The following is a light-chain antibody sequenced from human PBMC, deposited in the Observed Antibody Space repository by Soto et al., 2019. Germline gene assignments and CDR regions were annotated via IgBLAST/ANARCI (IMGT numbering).Light chain of an antibody. CDR1: QSISNN. CDR3: QQYNNWPYT. J-gene: IGKJ2*01. Sequence: EVVMTQSPDTLSVSPGESATLSCRARQSISNNLAWYQQKPGQAPRLLIYGASTRTTGIPARFSGSGSGTEFTRTISSLQSEDLAVYYCQQYNNWPYTFAQGTKLEI. CDR2: GAS. V-gene: IGKV3-15*01.